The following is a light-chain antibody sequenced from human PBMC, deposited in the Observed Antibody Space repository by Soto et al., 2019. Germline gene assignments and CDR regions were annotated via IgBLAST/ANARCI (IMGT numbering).Light chain of an antibody. V-gene: IGLV1-44*01. Sequence: QSVLTQPASASGTPGQRVTISCSGSSSNVGSNTVNCYQQLQGTAPKHLIYSNIQRPSGVPDRCSGSTSGTSAALAISGRQSDDEADYYCAALDDSLNGVVFGGGTKVTVL. J-gene: IGLJ2*01. CDR2: SNI. CDR1: SSNVGSNT. CDR3: AALDDSLNGVV.